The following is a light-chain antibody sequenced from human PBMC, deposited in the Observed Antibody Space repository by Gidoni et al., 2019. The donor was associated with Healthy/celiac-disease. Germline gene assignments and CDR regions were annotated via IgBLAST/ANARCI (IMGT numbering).Light chain of an antibody. Sequence: QSVLTQPPSVSGAPGQRVTISCTGSSSNIGAGYDVHWYQQRPGTAPKLLIYGTSNRPSGVPDRFSGSKSGTSASLAITGLQAEDEADYYCQSYDSSLSEDVFGTGTKVTVL. V-gene: IGLV1-40*01. CDR2: GTS. CDR1: SSNIGAGYD. J-gene: IGLJ1*01. CDR3: QSYDSSLSEDV.